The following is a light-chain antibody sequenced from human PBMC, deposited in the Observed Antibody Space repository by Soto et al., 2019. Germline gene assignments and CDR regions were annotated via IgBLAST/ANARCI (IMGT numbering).Light chain of an antibody. CDR2: LNGDGSH. J-gene: IGLJ7*01. CDR1: SGHSSYA. CDR3: QTWGTGPAV. V-gene: IGLV4-69*01. Sequence: QPVLTQSPSASASLGASVKLTCTLSSGHSSYAIAWHQQQTEKGPRYLMKLNGDGSHSKGDGIPDRFSGSSSGAERYLTISSLQSEDEADYYCQTWGTGPAVFGGGTQLTVL.